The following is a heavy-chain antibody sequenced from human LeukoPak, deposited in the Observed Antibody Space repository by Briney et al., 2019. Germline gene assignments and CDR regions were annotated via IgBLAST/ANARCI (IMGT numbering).Heavy chain of an antibody. D-gene: IGHD6-25*01. V-gene: IGHV1-69*13. Sequence: SVKVSCKASGGTFSSYAISWVRQAPGQGLEWMGGIIPIFGTANYAQKFQGRVTITADESTSTAYMELSSLRSEDTAVYYCARERRLSKGYYYYGMDVWGQGTTVTVSS. J-gene: IGHJ6*02. CDR3: ARERRLSKGYYYYGMDV. CDR2: IIPIFGTA. CDR1: GGTFSSYA.